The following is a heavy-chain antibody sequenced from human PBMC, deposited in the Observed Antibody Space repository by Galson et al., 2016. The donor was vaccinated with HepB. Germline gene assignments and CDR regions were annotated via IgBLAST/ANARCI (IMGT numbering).Heavy chain of an antibody. V-gene: IGHV3-33*01. CDR1: GFPFRSYG. J-gene: IGHJ5*02. CDR2: IWYDGSYE. CDR3: ARDVGSSTSCYLMCGWLDP. Sequence: SLRLSCAASGFPFRSYGMHWVRQAPGKGLEWLAVIWYDGSYEYYADSVKGRFTISRDNSKNTLYLQMNSLRAEDTAVYYCARDVGSSTSCYLMCGWLDPWGQGTLVTVSS. D-gene: IGHD2-2*01.